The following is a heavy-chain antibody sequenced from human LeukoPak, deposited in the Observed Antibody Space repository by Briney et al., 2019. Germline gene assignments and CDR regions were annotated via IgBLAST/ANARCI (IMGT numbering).Heavy chain of an antibody. V-gene: IGHV4-61*02. Sequence: PSETLSLTCTVSGGSISSGSYYWSWIRQPAGKGLEWIGRIYTSGSTNYNPSLKSRVTISVDTSKNQFSLKLSSVTAADTAVYYCAREKGGIAARPGEDWGQGTLVTVSS. J-gene: IGHJ4*02. D-gene: IGHD6-6*01. CDR2: IYTSGST. CDR3: AREKGGIAARPGED. CDR1: GGSISSGSYY.